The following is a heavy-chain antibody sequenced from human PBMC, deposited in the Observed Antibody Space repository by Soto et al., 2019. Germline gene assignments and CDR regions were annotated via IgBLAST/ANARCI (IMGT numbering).Heavy chain of an antibody. D-gene: IGHD3-22*01. CDR1: GYTFNMYG. CDR2: ISAYNGDT. CDR3: ARARYYDTPIYYYGLDV. J-gene: IGHJ6*02. Sequence: QVQMVQSGPEVKKPGASVKVSCKASGYTFNMYGITWVRQAPGQGLEWMGWISAYNGDTNYAQKVQGRVTMTTDTSTTTSDMELRSLRSADTAVYYCARARYYDTPIYYYGLDVWGQGTAVTVSS. V-gene: IGHV1-18*01.